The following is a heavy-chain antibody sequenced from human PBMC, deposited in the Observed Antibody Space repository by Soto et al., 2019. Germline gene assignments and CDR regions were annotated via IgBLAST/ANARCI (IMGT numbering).Heavy chain of an antibody. CDR3: ARAGRFWSGYDIDY. CDR2: IYYSGST. CDR1: GGSISSYY. Sequence: SETLSLTCTVSGGSISSYYWSWIRPPPGKGLEWIGYIYYSGSTNYNPSLKSRVTISVDTSKNQFSLKLSSVTAADTAVYYCARAGRFWSGYDIDYWGQGTLVTVSS. D-gene: IGHD3-3*01. V-gene: IGHV4-59*01. J-gene: IGHJ4*02.